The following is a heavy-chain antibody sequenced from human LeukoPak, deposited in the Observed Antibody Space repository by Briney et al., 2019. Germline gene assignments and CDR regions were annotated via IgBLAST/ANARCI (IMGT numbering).Heavy chain of an antibody. CDR3: ARVLVGATGDY. J-gene: IGHJ4*02. Sequence: GGSLRLSCAASGFTFSSYSMNWVRQAPGKGLEWVSSISSSSSYIYYADSVKGRFTISRDNAKKSQYLQMNSLRAEDTAVYYCARVLVGATGDYWGQGTLVTVSS. V-gene: IGHV3-21*01. CDR1: GFTFSSYS. D-gene: IGHD1-26*01. CDR2: ISSSSSYI.